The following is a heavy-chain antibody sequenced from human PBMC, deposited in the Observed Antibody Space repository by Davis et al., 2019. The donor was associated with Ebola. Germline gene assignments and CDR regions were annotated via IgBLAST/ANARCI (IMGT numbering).Heavy chain of an antibody. CDR1: GGSISSYY. D-gene: IGHD1/OR15-1a*01. CDR3: ARVRHTSAAGTKPPPNFDY. V-gene: IGHV4-59*01. CDR2: IYYSGST. Sequence: PSETLSLTCTVSGGSISSYYWSWIRQPPGKGLEWIGYIYYSGSTNYNPSLKSRVTISVDTSKNQFSLKLSSVTAADTAVYYCARVRHTSAAGTKPPPNFDYWGQGTLVTVSS. J-gene: IGHJ4*02.